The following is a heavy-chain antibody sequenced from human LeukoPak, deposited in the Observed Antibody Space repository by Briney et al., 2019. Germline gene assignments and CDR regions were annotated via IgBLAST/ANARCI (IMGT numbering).Heavy chain of an antibody. V-gene: IGHV3-21*01. D-gene: IGHD3-22*01. Sequence: GGSLRLSCAASGFTFSPYWMHWVRQAPGKGLEWVSSISSSSSYIYYADSVKGRFTISRDNAKNSLYLQMNSLRAEDTAVYYCAGLIYDSSGYLDYWGQGTLVTVSS. CDR3: AGLIYDSSGYLDY. CDR1: GFTFSPYW. CDR2: ISSSSSYI. J-gene: IGHJ4*02.